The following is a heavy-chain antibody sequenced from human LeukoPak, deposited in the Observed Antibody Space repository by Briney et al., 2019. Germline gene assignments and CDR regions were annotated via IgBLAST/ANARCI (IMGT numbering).Heavy chain of an antibody. J-gene: IGHJ4*02. V-gene: IGHV4-61*10. D-gene: IGHD3-22*01. CDR2: INHSGST. CDR1: GGSISSGSYY. Sequence: SETLSLTCTVSGGSISSGSYYWSWIRQPAGKGLEWIGEINHSGSTNYNPSLKSRVTISVDTSKNQFSLKLSSVTAADTAVYYCARHRYYYDSSGYPIDYWGQGTLVTVSS. CDR3: ARHRYYYDSSGYPIDY.